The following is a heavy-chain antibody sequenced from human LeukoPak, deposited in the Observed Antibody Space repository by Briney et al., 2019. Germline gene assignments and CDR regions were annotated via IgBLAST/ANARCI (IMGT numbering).Heavy chain of an antibody. CDR3: ARDGRAGSLFAY. Sequence: PSETLSLTCSVSSGFISSYYWTWIRQSPGKGLEWIGYIYYTGSTSYNPSLQSRVTISVDTSKNQFSLKLSSVTAADTAIYYCARDGRAGSLFAYWGQGTLVTVSS. CDR1: SGFISSYY. V-gene: IGHV4-59*01. D-gene: IGHD6-19*01. CDR2: IYYTGST. J-gene: IGHJ4*02.